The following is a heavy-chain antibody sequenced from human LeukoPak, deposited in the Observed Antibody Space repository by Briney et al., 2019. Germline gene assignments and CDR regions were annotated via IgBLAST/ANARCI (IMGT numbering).Heavy chain of an antibody. CDR2: ISSSSVYI. CDR3: AREGTQLWLGTFDI. CDR1: GFTFSSYS. Sequence: GGSLRLSRAASGFTFSSYSMNWVRQAPGKGLEWVSSISSSSVYIYYADSVKGRFTISRDNAKNSLYLQMNSLRAEDTAVYYCAREGTQLWLGTFDIWGQGTTVTVSS. J-gene: IGHJ3*02. D-gene: IGHD5-18*01. V-gene: IGHV3-21*01.